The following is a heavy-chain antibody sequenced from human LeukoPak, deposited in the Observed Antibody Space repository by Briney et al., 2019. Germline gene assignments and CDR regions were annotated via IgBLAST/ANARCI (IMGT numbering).Heavy chain of an antibody. V-gene: IGHV3-21*01. CDR3: ARGLYYYGTDAFDI. CDR2: ISASGNYI. J-gene: IGHJ3*02. D-gene: IGHD3-16*01. Sequence: GRSLRLSCAASGFTFSSYGMHWVRQAPGRGLEWVSSISASGNYIYYADSVKGRFTISRDSAENSLYLQMNSLGAEDTAVYYCARGLYYYGTDAFDIWGQGTMVTVS. CDR1: GFTFSSYG.